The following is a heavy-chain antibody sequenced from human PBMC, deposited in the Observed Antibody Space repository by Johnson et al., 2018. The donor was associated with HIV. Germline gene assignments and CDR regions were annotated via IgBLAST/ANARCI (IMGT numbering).Heavy chain of an antibody. D-gene: IGHD5-24*01. CDR1: GFTFSSHG. J-gene: IGHJ3*02. V-gene: IGHV3-48*04. Sequence: VQLVESGGGVVRPGGSLRLSCAASGFTFSSHGMHWIRQAPGKGLEWVAYMSTSGSTKFYADSVKGRFTISRDNAKNSLYLQMNSLRAEDTAVYYCARLRAEAQFDAFDIWGQGTMVTVSS. CDR3: ARLRAEAQFDAFDI. CDR2: MSTSGSTK.